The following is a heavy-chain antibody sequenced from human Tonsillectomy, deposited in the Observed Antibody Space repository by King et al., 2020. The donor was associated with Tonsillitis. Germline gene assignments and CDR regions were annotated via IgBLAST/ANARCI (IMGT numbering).Heavy chain of an antibody. V-gene: IGHV3-15*01. Sequence: EVQLVESGGGLVQPGGSLRLSCAASGLTFINAWMTWVRQAPGKGLEWVGHIKSKASGGTTDYVASVQGRFSISRDDSKNMLYLQMNSLKTEDTAMYYCATEKGLRYYVFKAWGQGTLVTVSS. CDR3: ATEKGLRYYVFKA. CDR2: IKSKASGGTT. J-gene: IGHJ5*02. D-gene: IGHD1-26*01. CDR1: GLTFINAW.